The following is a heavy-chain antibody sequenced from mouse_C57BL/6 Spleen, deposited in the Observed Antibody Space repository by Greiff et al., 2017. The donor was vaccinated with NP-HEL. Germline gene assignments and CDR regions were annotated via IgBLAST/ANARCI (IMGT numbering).Heavy chain of an antibody. V-gene: IGHV1-50*01. CDR2: IDPSDSYT. Sequence: KPGQGLEWIGEIDPSDSYTNYNQKFKGKATLTVDTSSSTAYMQLSSLTSEDSAVYYCARWLRRGYFDYWGQGTTLTVSS. J-gene: IGHJ2*01. D-gene: IGHD2-2*01. CDR3: ARWLRRGYFDY.